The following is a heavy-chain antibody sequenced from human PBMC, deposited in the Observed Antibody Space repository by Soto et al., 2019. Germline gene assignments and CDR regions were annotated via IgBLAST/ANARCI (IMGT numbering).Heavy chain of an antibody. CDR2: IWYDGSNK. CDR3: ARDNTAMVTTYFDY. D-gene: IGHD5-18*01. Sequence: QVQLVASGGGVVQPGRSLRLSCAASGFTFSSYGMHWVRQAPGKGLEWVAVIWYDGSNKYYADSVKGRFTISRDNSKNTLYLQMNSLRAEDTAVYYCARDNTAMVTTYFDYWGQGTLVTVSS. V-gene: IGHV3-33*01. CDR1: GFTFSSYG. J-gene: IGHJ4*02.